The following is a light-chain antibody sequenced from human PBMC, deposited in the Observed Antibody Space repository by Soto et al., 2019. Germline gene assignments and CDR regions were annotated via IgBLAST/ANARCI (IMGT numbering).Light chain of an antibody. CDR1: QSISSW. V-gene: IGKV1-5*01. CDR3: QHYNSYGT. CDR2: DAS. Sequence: DIQMTQTQSSLSASVGDRVTVTCRASQSISSWLAWYQQKPGKAPKLLIYDASSLESGVPSRFSGSGSGTEFTLSISSLQPDDFATYYCQHYNSYGTFGQGTRWIS. J-gene: IGKJ1*01.